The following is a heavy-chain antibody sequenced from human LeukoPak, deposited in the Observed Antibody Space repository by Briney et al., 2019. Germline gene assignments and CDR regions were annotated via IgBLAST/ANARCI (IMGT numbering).Heavy chain of an antibody. D-gene: IGHD3-9*01. V-gene: IGHV1-24*01. CDR1: GYTLTELA. J-gene: IGHJ4*02. Sequence: ASVKVSCKVSGYTLTELALHWVRQTPGKGLERMGGFDPEDGETILAQKFQGRVTMTEDTSTDTAYMELSRLRSEDSAVYYCATDNILTGYSPKYWGLGTLVTVSS. CDR3: ATDNILTGYSPKY. CDR2: FDPEDGET.